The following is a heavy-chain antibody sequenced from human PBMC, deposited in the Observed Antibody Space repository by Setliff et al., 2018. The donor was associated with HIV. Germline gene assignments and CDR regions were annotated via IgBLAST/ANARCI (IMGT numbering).Heavy chain of an antibody. CDR3: ARHGYCSGTSCSEYYYYYGMDV. V-gene: IGHV5-51*01. CDR1: GYGFTNYW. CDR2: IYPGDSDT. D-gene: IGHD2-2*03. Sequence: GESLKISCKGSGYGFTNYWIGWVRQMPGKGLEWMGIIYPGDSDTRYSPSFQGQVTISADKSISTAYLQWSSLKASDTAMYYCARHGYCSGTSCSEYYYYYGMDVWGQGTTVTVAS. J-gene: IGHJ6*02.